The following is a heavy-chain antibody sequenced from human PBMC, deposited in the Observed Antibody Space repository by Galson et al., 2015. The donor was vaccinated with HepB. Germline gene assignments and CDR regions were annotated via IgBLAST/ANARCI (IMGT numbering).Heavy chain of an antibody. CDR3: ARSGSSSFTFDY. CDR1: GYTFTGYY. CDR2: INPNSGGT. Sequence: SVKVSCKASGYTFTGYYMHWVRQAPGQGLEWMGWINPNSGGTNYAQKFQGRVTMTRDTSISTAYMELSRLRSDDTAVYCCARSGSSSFTFDYWGQGTLVTVSS. V-gene: IGHV1-2*02. J-gene: IGHJ4*02. D-gene: IGHD6-6*01.